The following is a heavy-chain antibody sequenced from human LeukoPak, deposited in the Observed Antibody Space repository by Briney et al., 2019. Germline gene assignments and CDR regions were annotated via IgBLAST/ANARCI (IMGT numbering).Heavy chain of an antibody. Sequence: EASVKVSCKASGYTFTSYGISWVRQAPGQGLEWMGWISAYNGNTNYAQKLQGRVTMTTDTSTSTAYMELRSLRSDDTAVYYCASSRGSYYSAAFDIRGQGTMVTVSS. CDR2: ISAYNGNT. CDR1: GYTFTSYG. J-gene: IGHJ3*02. D-gene: IGHD1-26*01. CDR3: ASSRGSYYSAAFDI. V-gene: IGHV1-18*01.